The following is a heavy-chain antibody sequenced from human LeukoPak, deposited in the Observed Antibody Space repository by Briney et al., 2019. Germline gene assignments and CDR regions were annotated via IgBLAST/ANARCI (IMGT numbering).Heavy chain of an antibody. CDR2: INHSGST. D-gene: IGHD2/OR15-2a*01. CDR3: ARAFRARYFDL. CDR1: GGSFSGYY. V-gene: IGHV4-34*01. Sequence: SETLSLTCAVYGGSFSGYYWSWIRQPPGKGLEWIGEINHSGSTNYNPSLKSRVTISVDTSKNQFSLKLSSVTAADTAVYYCARAFRARYFDLWGRGTLVTVSS. J-gene: IGHJ2*01.